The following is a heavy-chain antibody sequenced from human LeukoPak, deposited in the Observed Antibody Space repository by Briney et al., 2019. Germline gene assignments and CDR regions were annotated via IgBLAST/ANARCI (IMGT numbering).Heavy chain of an antibody. CDR1: GDSISSYY. Sequence: SETLSLTCTVSGDSISSYYCGWIRQTPGKGLEWIGHMYDSVSTNYNPSLKSRVTMSIDTSKNQFSLKLSSVTAADTAVYDCAIVAEYCNSGSCYLGWFDPWGQGTLVTVSS. D-gene: IGHD2-15*01. CDR3: AIVAEYCNSGSCYLGWFDP. V-gene: IGHV4-59*01. CDR2: MYDSVST. J-gene: IGHJ5*02.